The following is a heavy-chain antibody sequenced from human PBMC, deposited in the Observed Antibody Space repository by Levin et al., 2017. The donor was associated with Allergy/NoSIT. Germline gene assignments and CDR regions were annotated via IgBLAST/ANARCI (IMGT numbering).Heavy chain of an antibody. J-gene: IGHJ6*02. D-gene: IGHD2-15*01. Sequence: QAGESLKISCAASGFIFSSCGMHWVRQAPGKGLEWVAFIGFDGSEKDFAASVKGRFTTSRDNSQNTLYLQMNSLTVEDTAVYYCAKDAEMILQPGYKYQYYAMEDWGQGTTVTVSS. CDR3: AKDAEMILQPGYKYQYYAMED. V-gene: IGHV3-30*02. CDR2: IGFDGSEK. CDR1: GFIFSSCG.